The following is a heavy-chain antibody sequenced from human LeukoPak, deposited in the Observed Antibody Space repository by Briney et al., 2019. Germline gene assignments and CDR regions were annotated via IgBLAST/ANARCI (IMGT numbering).Heavy chain of an antibody. CDR3: ARQYGSTWYFDY. Sequence: SETLSLTCTVSGGSISSYYWSWIRQPPGRGLEWIGYVYDSGSTNYNPSLKSRVTISVDTSKNQFSLRLSSVTAADTAVYYCARQYGSTWYFDYWGQGTLVTVSS. V-gene: IGHV4-59*08. CDR2: VYDSGST. D-gene: IGHD6-13*01. J-gene: IGHJ4*02. CDR1: GGSISSYY.